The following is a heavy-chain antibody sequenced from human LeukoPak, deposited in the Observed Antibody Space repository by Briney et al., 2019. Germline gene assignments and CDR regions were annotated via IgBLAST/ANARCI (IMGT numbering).Heavy chain of an antibody. CDR3: AKDLSSHDI. D-gene: IGHD3-16*02. Sequence: GESLKISCAASGFTFTNYAMTWVRQAPGKGLEWVSAISGRGGSTYYADSVKGRFTISRDNSKNTLYLQMNSLRAEDTAVYYCAKDLSSHDIWGQGTMVTVSS. V-gene: IGHV3-23*01. CDR2: ISGRGGST. CDR1: GFTFTNYA. J-gene: IGHJ3*02.